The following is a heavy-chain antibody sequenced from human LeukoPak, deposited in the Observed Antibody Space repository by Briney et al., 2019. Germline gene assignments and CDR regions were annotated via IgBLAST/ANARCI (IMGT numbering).Heavy chain of an antibody. CDR1: GFTFSSYA. CDR3: AKASCSSTSCYSFDY. J-gene: IGHJ4*02. D-gene: IGHD2-2*02. Sequence: PGGSLRLSCAASGFTFSSYAMSRVRQAPGKGLEWVSAISGSGGSTYYADSVKGRFTISRDNSKNTLYLQMNSLRAEDTAVYYCAKASCSSTSCYSFDYWGQGTLVTVSS. CDR2: ISGSGGST. V-gene: IGHV3-23*01.